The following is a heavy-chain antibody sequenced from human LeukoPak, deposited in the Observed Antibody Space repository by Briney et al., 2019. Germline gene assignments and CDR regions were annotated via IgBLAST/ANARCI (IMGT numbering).Heavy chain of an antibody. J-gene: IGHJ5*02. CDR2: IYYSGST. V-gene: IGHV4-59*01. Sequence: ASETLSLTCTVSGGSISSYYWSWIRQPPGKGLEWIGYIYYSGSTNYNPSLKSRVTISVDTSKNQFSLKLSSVTAADTAVYYCARGKVQNWFDPWGQGTLVTVSP. CDR1: GGSISSYY. D-gene: IGHD3-10*01. CDR3: ARGKVQNWFDP.